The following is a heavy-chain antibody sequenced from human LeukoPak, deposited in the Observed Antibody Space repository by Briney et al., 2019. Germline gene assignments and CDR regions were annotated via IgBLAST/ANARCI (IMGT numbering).Heavy chain of an antibody. D-gene: IGHD7-27*01. CDR3: ATGDGWSAFDI. V-gene: IGHV4-39*07. J-gene: IGHJ3*02. Sequence: SETLSLTCSVSGGSISSTSCYWGWIRQPPGKGLEWIGGIYYSGSTYYNPSLKSRVTISVDTSKNQFSLKLSSVTAADTAVYYCATGDGWSAFDIWGQGTMVTVSS. CDR1: GGSISSTSCY. CDR2: IYYSGST.